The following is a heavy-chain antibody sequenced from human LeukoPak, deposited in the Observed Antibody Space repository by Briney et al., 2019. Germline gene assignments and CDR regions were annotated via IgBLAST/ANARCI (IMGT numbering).Heavy chain of an antibody. Sequence: PSETLSLTCTVSGGSINSYYWRWIRQPPGKGLEWIGYIYYSGSTNYNPSLKSRVTISVDTFKNQFSLKLSSVTAADTAVYYCARMDSGYFQHWDQGTLVTVSS. V-gene: IGHV4-59*01. CDR2: IYYSGST. J-gene: IGHJ1*01. D-gene: IGHD3-10*01. CDR1: GGSINSYY. CDR3: ARMDSGYFQH.